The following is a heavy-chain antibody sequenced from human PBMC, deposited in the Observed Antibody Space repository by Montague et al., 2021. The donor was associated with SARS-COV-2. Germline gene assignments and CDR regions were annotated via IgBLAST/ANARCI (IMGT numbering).Heavy chain of an antibody. Sequence: VKPTQTLTLTCTFSGFSLNTSGMCVGWIRQPPGKALEWLARIDWDDDKYYSTSLKTRLTISKDTPKNQVVLTMTNMDPVDTATYYCAQTYAPSAVAVDYWGQGTLVTVSS. CDR2: IDWDDDK. CDR1: GFSLNTSGMC. CDR3: AQTYAPSAVAVDY. V-gene: IGHV2-70*11. J-gene: IGHJ4*02. D-gene: IGHD6-19*01.